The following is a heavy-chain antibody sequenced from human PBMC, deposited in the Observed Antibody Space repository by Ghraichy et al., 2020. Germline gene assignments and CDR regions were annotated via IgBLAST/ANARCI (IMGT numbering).Heavy chain of an antibody. CDR2: ISYDGSNK. D-gene: IGHD4-23*01. Sequence: GESLNISCAASGFTFSSYGMHWVRQAPGKGLEWVAVISYDGSNKYYADSVKGRFTISRDNSKNTLYLQMNSLRAEDTAVYYCAKEGGNSALGYWGQGTLVTVSS. V-gene: IGHV3-30*18. CDR3: AKEGGNSALGY. CDR1: GFTFSSYG. J-gene: IGHJ4*02.